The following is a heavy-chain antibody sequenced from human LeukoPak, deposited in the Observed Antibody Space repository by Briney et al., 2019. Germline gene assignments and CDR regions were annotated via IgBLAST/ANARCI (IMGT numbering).Heavy chain of an antibody. V-gene: IGHV3-23*01. CDR2: ISGSGGST. D-gene: IGHD6-13*01. Sequence: GGSLRLSCAASGFTFSSYAMSWVRQAPGKGLEWVSAISGSGGSTYYAGSVKGRFTISRDKSKNTLFLQMNSLRVEDTAVYYCARDMSTSSWYYLDYWGQGTLVTVSS. CDR3: ARDMSTSSWYYLDY. CDR1: GFTFSSYA. J-gene: IGHJ4*02.